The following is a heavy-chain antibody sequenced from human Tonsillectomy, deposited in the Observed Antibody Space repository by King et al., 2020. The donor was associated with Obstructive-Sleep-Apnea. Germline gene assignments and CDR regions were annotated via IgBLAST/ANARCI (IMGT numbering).Heavy chain of an antibody. CDR2: IYYSGHT. D-gene: IGHD5/OR15-5a*01. CDR3: ARDKSTTTYGMDV. CDR1: GGSISNRNHY. V-gene: IGHV4-39*07. J-gene: IGHJ6*02. Sequence: QLQESGPGLVKPSETLSLTCTVSGGSISNRNHYWGWIRQPPGKGLEWIGSIYYSGHTYYNPSLKSPVIISVDTSKNQFSLKLNSVTAADTAVYYCARDKSTTTYGMDVWGQGTTVTVSS.